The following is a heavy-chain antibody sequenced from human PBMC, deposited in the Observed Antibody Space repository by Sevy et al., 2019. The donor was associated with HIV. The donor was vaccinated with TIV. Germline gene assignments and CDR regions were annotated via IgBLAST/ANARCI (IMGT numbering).Heavy chain of an antibody. CDR3: ANMQGGSYNYYGMDV. J-gene: IGHJ6*02. CDR2: ISFDGSDK. Sequence: GGSLRLSCAASGFIFSTYGIHWVRQAPGRGLEWVAVISFDGSDKYYADSVRGRFTISRDNSKNTLYLQMNSLRVEDTAIYYCANMQGGSYNYYGMDVWGQGTTVTVSS. V-gene: IGHV3-30*18. D-gene: IGHD1-26*01. CDR1: GFIFSTYG.